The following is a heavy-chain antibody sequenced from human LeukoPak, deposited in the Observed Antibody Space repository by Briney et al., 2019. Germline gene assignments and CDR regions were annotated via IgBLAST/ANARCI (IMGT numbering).Heavy chain of an antibody. J-gene: IGHJ5*02. D-gene: IGHD2-2*01. CDR1: GYTFTSYA. CDR3: ARDYVVVPAARDWFDP. V-gene: IGHV7-4-1*02. Sequence: GAPVTVSCKASGYTFTSYAMNWVRQAPGQGLEWMGWINTNTGNPTYAQGFTGRFVFSLDTSVSTAYLQISSLKAEDTAVYYCARDYVVVPAARDWFDPWGQGTLVTVSS. CDR2: INTNTGNP.